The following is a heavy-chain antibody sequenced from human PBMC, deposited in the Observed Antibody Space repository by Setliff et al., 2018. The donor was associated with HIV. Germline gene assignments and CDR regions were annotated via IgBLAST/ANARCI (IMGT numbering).Heavy chain of an antibody. D-gene: IGHD1-26*01. CDR1: GGTFSSYA. Sequence: SVKVSCKASGGTFSSYAISWVRQAPGQGLEWMGGFIPLPRIANYPQKFQGRVTITRDTSASTVYMELSSLRSEDTALYYCTRVMGATTGFHDYWGQGTLVTVSS. V-gene: IGHV1-69*10. CDR3: TRVMGATTGFHDY. J-gene: IGHJ4*02. CDR2: FIPLPRIA.